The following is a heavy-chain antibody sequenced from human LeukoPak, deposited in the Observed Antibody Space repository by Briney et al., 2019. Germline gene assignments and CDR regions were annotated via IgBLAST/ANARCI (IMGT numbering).Heavy chain of an antibody. V-gene: IGHV3-9*01. J-gene: IGHJ3*01. D-gene: IGHD6-19*01. CDR1: GFTFDDYA. CDR2: ISWNSGSI. Sequence: ALRLSCAASGFTFDDYAMHWVRQAPGKGLEWVSGISWNSGSIGYADSVKGRFTISRDNAKNSLYLQMNSLRAEDTALYYCANSVAGSWGQGTMVTVSS. CDR3: ANSVAGS.